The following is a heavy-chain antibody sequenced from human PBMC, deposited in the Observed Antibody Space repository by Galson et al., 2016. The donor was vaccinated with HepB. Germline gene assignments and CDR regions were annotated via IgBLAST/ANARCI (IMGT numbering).Heavy chain of an antibody. CDR3: ARGQDPSKIRD. J-gene: IGHJ4*02. CDR2: VHPSQIT. Sequence: SETLSLTCAFYGGSFSNYYCSWIRQPPGKGLEWIGEVHPSQITNYNPSLMSRVTISVDTSKNQFSLKLSSVTAADTAVYYCARGQDPSKIRDWGQGTLVTVSS. D-gene: IGHD5-18*01. V-gene: IGHV4-34*01. CDR1: GGSFSNYY.